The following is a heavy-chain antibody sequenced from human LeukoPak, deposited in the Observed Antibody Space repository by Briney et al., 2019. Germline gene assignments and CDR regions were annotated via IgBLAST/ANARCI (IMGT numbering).Heavy chain of an antibody. CDR2: IYYSGST. CDR1: DGSISSSSYY. CDR3: ARGYGDYYYYMDV. J-gene: IGHJ6*03. D-gene: IGHD4-17*01. V-gene: IGHV4-39*07. Sequence: PSETLSLTCIVSDGSISSSSYYWGWIRQPPGKGLEWIGSIYYSGSTYYNPSLKSRVTISVDTSKNQFSLKLSSVTAADTAVYYCARGYGDYYYYMDVWGKGTTVTVSS.